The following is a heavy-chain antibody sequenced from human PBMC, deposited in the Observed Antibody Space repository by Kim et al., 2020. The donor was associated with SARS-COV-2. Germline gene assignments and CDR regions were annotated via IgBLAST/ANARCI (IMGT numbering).Heavy chain of an antibody. D-gene: IGHD1-26*01. CDR3: ATILSWVMLAFDI. V-gene: IGHV4-39*01. J-gene: IGHJ3*02. Sequence: YNPSIKIRVTISVDTSKNQFSLKLSSVTDADTAVYSCATILSWVMLAFDIWGQGTMVTVAS.